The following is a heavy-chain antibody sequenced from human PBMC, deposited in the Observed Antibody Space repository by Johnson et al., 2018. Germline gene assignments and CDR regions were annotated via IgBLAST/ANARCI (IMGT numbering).Heavy chain of an antibody. CDR1: GFTFDDYP. D-gene: IGHD4-23*01. V-gene: IGHV3-9*01. J-gene: IGHJ3*02. Sequence: EVQLVESGGGLVQXGRSXRLXCAASGFTFDDYPMHWVRQAPGKGLEWVSGITWNSGSIGYGDSVRGRFTISRDNAKNSLYLQMNSLRPEDTALYYCVKDSTHARGTYPPFGGLDIWGQGTMVTVSS. CDR2: ITWNSGSI. CDR3: VKDSTHARGTYPPFGGLDI.